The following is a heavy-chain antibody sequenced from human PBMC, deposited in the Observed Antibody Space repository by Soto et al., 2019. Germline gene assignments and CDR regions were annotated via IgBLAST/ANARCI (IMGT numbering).Heavy chain of an antibody. CDR2: LYYRGNT. J-gene: IGHJ6*02. CDR1: GGSISSGGYY. V-gene: IGHV4-31*03. Sequence: SETLSLTCTVSGGSISSGGYYWNWIRQHPGKGLEWLGYLYYRGNTYYNPSLKSRITISGDTSKNQFSLKLSSVTAADTAVYYCARDATTRTSTYYYAMDVRGQGTTVTVSS. D-gene: IGHD1-26*01. CDR3: ARDATTRTSTYYYAMDV.